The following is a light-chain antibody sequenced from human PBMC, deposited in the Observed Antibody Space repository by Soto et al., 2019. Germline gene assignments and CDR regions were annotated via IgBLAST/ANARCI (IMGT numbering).Light chain of an antibody. J-gene: IGLJ2*01. CDR3: SSYTSSSTLAV. V-gene: IGLV2-14*01. CDR1: SSDVGGYNY. CDR2: EVS. Sequence: QSALTQPASLSGSPGQSITISCTGTSSDVGGYNYVSWYQQHPGKAPKLMMYEVSNRPSGVSNRFSGSKSGNTASLTISGLQDEDEADYDCSSYTSSSTLAVFGGGTKLTVL.